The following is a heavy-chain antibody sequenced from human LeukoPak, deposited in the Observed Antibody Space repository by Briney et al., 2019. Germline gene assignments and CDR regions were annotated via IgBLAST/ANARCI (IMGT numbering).Heavy chain of an antibody. CDR1: GDSINNYY. V-gene: IGHV4-59*08. D-gene: IGHD6-19*01. J-gene: IGHJ4*02. CDR2: IYYSGNT. Sequence: PSETLSLTCTVSGDSINNYYWSWIRQPPGKGLEWIGNIYYSGNTNFNPSLKSRVTVSVDTSNNQFSLKLSSVTAADTAVYYCARRSSGWYYFDYWGQGTLVTVFS. CDR3: ARRSSGWYYFDY.